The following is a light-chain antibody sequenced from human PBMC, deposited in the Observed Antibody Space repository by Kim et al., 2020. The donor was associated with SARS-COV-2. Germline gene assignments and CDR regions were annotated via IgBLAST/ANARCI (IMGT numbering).Light chain of an antibody. CDR1: SLRSYY. CDR3: RSREGGSNRLM. CDR2: AKN. J-gene: IGLJ3*02. V-gene: IGLV3-19*01. Sequence: ALGQTVRITCQGDSLRSYYSSWYQQKPGQAPVLGIFAKNNRPSGIPDRISGHSSGNTASLTISGAKAEDEVDYYSRSREGGSNRLMCGGGTQLAVL.